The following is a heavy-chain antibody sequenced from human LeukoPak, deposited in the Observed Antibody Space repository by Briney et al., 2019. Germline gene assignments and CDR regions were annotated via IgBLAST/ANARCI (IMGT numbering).Heavy chain of an antibody. Sequence: ASVKVSCKASGGTFSSYAISWVRQATGQGLEWMGWMNPNSGNTGYAQKFQGRVTMTRNTSISTAYMELSSLRSEDTAVYYCARVGLTGYSHKYNWFDPWGQGTLVTVSS. J-gene: IGHJ5*02. V-gene: IGHV1-8*02. D-gene: IGHD3-9*01. CDR2: MNPNSGNT. CDR3: ARVGLTGYSHKYNWFDP. CDR1: GGTFSSYA.